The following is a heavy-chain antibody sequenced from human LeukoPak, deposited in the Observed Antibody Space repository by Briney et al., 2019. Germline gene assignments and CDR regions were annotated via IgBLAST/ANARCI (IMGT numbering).Heavy chain of an antibody. J-gene: IGHJ1*01. CDR2: ISAYNGNT. CDR1: GYTFTSYD. D-gene: IGHD2-2*01. Sequence: ASVKVSCKASGYTFTSYDISWVRQAPGQGLEWMGWISAYNGNTNYAQKLQGRVTMTTDTSTNTAYMELRSLRSDDTAVYYCARYCSSTSCMGYFQHWGQGTLVTVSS. V-gene: IGHV1-18*01. CDR3: ARYCSSTSCMGYFQH.